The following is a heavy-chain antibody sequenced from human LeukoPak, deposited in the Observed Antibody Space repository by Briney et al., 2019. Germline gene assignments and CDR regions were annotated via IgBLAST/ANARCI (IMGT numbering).Heavy chain of an antibody. CDR2: IYYSGST. CDR3: ARWYEGAPDP. J-gene: IGHJ5*02. D-gene: IGHD1-26*01. Sequence: PSETLSLTCTVSGGSISSSSYYWGWIRQPPGKGLEWIGTIYYSGSTYYSPSLKSRVTISVDTSKNQFSLKLSSVTAADTAMYYCARWYEGAPDPWGQGTLVTVSS. V-gene: IGHV4-39*07. CDR1: GGSISSSSYY.